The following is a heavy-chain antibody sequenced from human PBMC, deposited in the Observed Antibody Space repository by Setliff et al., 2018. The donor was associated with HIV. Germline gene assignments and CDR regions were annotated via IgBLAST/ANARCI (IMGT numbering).Heavy chain of an antibody. CDR1: GSTFSSYW. CDR3: AKDGISGGAYPPYYFDY. Sequence: GGSLRLSCAASGSTFSSYWMHWVRQAPGKGLVWVSRINSDGSNAMYADSVKGRFTISRDNSKSTLYLQMNGLRVEDTAVYYCAKDGISGGAYPPYYFDYWGHGTLVTVSS. J-gene: IGHJ4*01. CDR2: INSDGSNA. D-gene: IGHD2-15*01. V-gene: IGHV3-74*03.